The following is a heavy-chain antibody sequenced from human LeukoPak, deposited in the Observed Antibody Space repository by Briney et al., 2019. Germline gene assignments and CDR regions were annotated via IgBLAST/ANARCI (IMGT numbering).Heavy chain of an antibody. CDR3: ARRADYYGSGSYYPNWYFDL. Sequence: SETLSLTCTVSGGSISSYYWSWIRQPPGKGLEWIGYIYYSGSTNYNPSLKSRVTISVDTSKNQFSLKLSSVTAADTAVYYCARRADYYGSGSYYPNWYFDLWAVAPWSLSPQ. V-gene: IGHV4-59*08. CDR2: IYYSGST. CDR1: GGSISSYY. J-gene: IGHJ2*01. D-gene: IGHD3-10*01.